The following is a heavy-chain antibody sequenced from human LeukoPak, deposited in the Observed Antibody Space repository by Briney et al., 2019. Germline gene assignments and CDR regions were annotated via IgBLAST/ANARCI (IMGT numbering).Heavy chain of an antibody. V-gene: IGHV4-59*08. CDR3: ARADSSGWYFDY. J-gene: IGHJ4*02. CDR2: ISYSGGT. Sequence: SETLSLTCTVSGGSISSYYWSWIRQPPGKGLEWIGYISYSGGTNYNPSLKSRLTISADTSINQFSLKLSSVTAADTAVYFCARADSSGWYFDYWGQGTLVTVSS. D-gene: IGHD6-19*01. CDR1: GGSISSYY.